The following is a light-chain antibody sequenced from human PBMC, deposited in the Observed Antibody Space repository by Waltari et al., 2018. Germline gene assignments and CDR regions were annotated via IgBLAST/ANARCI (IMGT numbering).Light chain of an antibody. V-gene: IGLV2-14*03. CDR2: DVR. CDR3: SSYTTGSTLVV. CDR1: SSDVGGYDY. J-gene: IGLJ2*01. Sequence: QSALTQPASVSGSPGQSIPISCTGTSSDVGGYDYVSWYQHHPGKAPKLMIYDVRNRPSGVSNRFSGSKSGNTTSLTISGLQAEDEADYYCSSYTTGSTLVVFGGGTKLTVL.